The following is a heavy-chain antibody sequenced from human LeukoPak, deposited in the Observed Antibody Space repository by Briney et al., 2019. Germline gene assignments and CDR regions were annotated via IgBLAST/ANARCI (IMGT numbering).Heavy chain of an antibody. CDR3: AKAGAGGDAFDI. V-gene: IGHV3-30*18. J-gene: IGHJ3*02. D-gene: IGHD2-8*02. Sequence: PGRSLRLTCAASGFTFSSYGMHWVRQAPGKGLEWVAVISYDGSNKYYADSVKGRFTISRDNSKNTLYLQMNSLRAEDTAVYYCAKAGAGGDAFDIWGQGTMVTVSS. CDR1: GFTFSSYG. CDR2: ISYDGSNK.